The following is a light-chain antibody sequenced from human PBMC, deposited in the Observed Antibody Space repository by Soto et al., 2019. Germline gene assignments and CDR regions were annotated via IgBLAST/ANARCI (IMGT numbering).Light chain of an antibody. Sequence: QSALTQPPSASGSPGQSVTISCTGTSSDVGGYNYVSWYQQHPGKAPKLMIYEVSERPSGVPDRFSGSKSSNTASLTVSGLQAEDEADYYCQSFDRSLNSGVFGGGTKLTVL. V-gene: IGLV2-8*01. CDR2: EVS. J-gene: IGLJ3*02. CDR1: SSDVGGYNY. CDR3: QSFDRSLNSGV.